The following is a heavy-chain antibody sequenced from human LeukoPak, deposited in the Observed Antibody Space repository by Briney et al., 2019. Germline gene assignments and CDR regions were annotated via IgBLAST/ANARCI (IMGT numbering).Heavy chain of an antibody. CDR2: INHVGNA. V-gene: IGHV4-34*01. CDR1: SEFFTDYY. D-gene: IGHD3-16*02. J-gene: IGHJ4*02. CDR3: SGGRRIMVRFGGVLDEGALGY. Sequence: PSETLSLTCNVSSEFFTDYYWNWVRQTPGKGLEWIGDINHVGNADYNPSLQSRVKMSVDTSKKQISLRLRSVTAADTGVYYCSGGRRIMVRFGGVLDEGALGYWGQGSLVTVSS.